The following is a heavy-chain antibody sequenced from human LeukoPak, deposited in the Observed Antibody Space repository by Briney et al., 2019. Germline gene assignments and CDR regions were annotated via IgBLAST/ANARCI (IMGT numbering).Heavy chain of an antibody. Sequence: GRSLRLSCAASGFTFINYGIHWVRQTPGKGLEWVAVLSYDGSLKYYADFVAGRFTISRDDSKNTVYLQMSSLRAEDTALYYFARDERLNYGSIDYWGQGTLVSVSS. D-gene: IGHD3-10*01. CDR2: LSYDGSLK. CDR1: GFTFINYG. V-gene: IGHV3-30*04. CDR3: ARDERLNYGSIDY. J-gene: IGHJ4*02.